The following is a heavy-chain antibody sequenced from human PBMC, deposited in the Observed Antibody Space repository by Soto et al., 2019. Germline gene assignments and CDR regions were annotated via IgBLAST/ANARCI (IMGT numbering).Heavy chain of an antibody. Sequence: QVQLQESGPGLVKPSQTLSLTCTVSGYSISSGGYYWSWIRQHPGKGLEWIGYIDYSGSTYYNPSLKGRVTMSLDTSKNQFSLNLSSVTAADAAMFYCARIAKQGARLDFWGQGTLVTVSS. V-gene: IGHV4-31*03. CDR3: ARIAKQGARLDF. D-gene: IGHD1-26*01. CDR2: IDYSGST. J-gene: IGHJ4*02. CDR1: GYSISSGGYY.